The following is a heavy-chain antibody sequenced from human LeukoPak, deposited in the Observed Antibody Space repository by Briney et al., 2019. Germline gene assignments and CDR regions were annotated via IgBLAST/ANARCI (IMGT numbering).Heavy chain of an antibody. Sequence: GGSLRLSCAASGFTFSSYWMHWVRQAPGKGLVWVSHINSDGSSTNYADSVKGRFTISRDNAKNSLYLQMNSLRAEDTALYYCAKDTRAGGYNLYWGQGTLVTVSS. D-gene: IGHD1-14*01. V-gene: IGHV3-74*01. CDR3: AKDTRAGGYNLY. CDR2: INSDGSST. J-gene: IGHJ4*02. CDR1: GFTFSSYW.